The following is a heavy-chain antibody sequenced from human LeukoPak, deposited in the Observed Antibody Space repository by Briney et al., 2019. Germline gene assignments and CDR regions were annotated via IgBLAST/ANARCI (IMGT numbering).Heavy chain of an antibody. CDR3: ARGRAMRAARGYFDP. CDR1: GYTFTSYD. J-gene: IGHJ5*02. Sequence: EASVTVSCKASGYTFTSYDINWVRQAPGQGLEWMGWMNPNSGNTGYAQKFQGRVTMTRNTSISTVYMELSSLRSEDTAVYYCARGRAMRAARGYFDPWGQGTLVTVSS. CDR2: MNPNSGNT. D-gene: IGHD6-13*01. V-gene: IGHV1-8*01.